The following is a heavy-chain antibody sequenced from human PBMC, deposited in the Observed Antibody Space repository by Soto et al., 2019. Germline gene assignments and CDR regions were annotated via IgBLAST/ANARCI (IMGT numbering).Heavy chain of an antibody. D-gene: IGHD3-22*01. CDR3: AKDHITMIVVARLAIDY. Sequence: GGSLRLSCAASGFTFSSYGMHWVRQAPGKGLEWVAVISYDGSNKYYADSVKGRFTISRDNSKNTLYLQMNSLRAEDTAVYYCAKDHITMIVVARLAIDYWGQATLVTVSS. CDR2: ISYDGSNK. J-gene: IGHJ4*02. CDR1: GFTFSSYG. V-gene: IGHV3-30*18.